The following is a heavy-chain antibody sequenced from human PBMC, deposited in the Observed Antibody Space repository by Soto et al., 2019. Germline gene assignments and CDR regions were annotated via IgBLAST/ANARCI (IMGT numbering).Heavy chain of an antibody. CDR3: ARRGRDFWYDYKFLLRFDP. CDR1: GYTFTSYG. CDR2: ISAYNGNR. J-gene: IGHJ5*02. V-gene: IGHV1-18*01. Sequence: ASVKVSCKASGYTFTSYGISWVRQAPGQGLEWMGWISAYNGNRNYAQKLQGRVTMTTDTSTSTAYMELRRLRSDDTAVHYCARRGRDFWYDYKFLLRFDPCGQGYLVTVSS. D-gene: IGHD3-3*01.